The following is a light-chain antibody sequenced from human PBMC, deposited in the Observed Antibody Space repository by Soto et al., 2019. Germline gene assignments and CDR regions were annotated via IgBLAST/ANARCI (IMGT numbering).Light chain of an antibody. J-gene: IGKJ5*01. V-gene: IGKV3-11*01. CDR1: QSVSSY. CDR3: QQRRTWPPIP. CDR2: DAS. Sequence: EIVLTQSPAALSLSPGERATLSCRASQSVSSYLAWYQQKPGQAPRLLISDASNRATGIPARFTGSGSETDFTLTISSLEPEDFAVYYCQQRRTWPPIPFGQGTRLEIK.